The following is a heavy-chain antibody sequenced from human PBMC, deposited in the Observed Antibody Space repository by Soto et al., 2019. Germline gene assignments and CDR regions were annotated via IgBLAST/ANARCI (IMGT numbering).Heavy chain of an antibody. V-gene: IGHV3-7*04. CDR1: GFTFNRYW. CDR3: ARAGKLWFGESYFAY. D-gene: IGHD3-10*01. CDR2: MNQDGSEK. Sequence: EVQLVESGGGLVQPGESLRLSCAVSGFTFNRYWMTWVRQAPGKGLEWVANMNQDGSEKYYVDSVKGRFTISRDNAKNSLYLQRSSLRVEDTVVYYCARAGKLWFGESYFAYGGQGTLVTVSS. J-gene: IGHJ4*02.